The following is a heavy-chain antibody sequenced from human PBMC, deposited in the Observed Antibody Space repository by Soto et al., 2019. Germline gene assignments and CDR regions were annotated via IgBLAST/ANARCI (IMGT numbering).Heavy chain of an antibody. CDR3: ARHHGPTTSENWFDT. V-gene: IGHV1-18*01. CDR1: GYTFFTYD. CDR2: ISTYSGDT. J-gene: IGHJ5*02. D-gene: IGHD5-12*01. Sequence: QVHLVQSGVEVKTPGASVKVSCKASGYTFFTYDISWVRQATGQGLEWMGWISTYSGDTKYAQKFQGRVTMTTDTSTTTAYLELRSLRSADTAVYYCARHHGPTTSENWFDTWGQGTLVTVSS.